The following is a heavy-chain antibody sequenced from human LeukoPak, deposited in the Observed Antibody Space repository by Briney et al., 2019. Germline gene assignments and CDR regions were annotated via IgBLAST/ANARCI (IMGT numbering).Heavy chain of an antibody. CDR3: TTDQEPYVDTAMVFDY. D-gene: IGHD5-18*01. CDR1: GFTFSNAW. Sequence: GGSLRLSCAASGFTFSNAWMSWVRQAPGKGLEWVGRIKSKTDGGTTDYAAPVKGRFTISRDDSKNTLYLQMNSLKTEDTAVYYCTTDQEPYVDTAMVFDYWGQGTLVTVSS. J-gene: IGHJ4*02. V-gene: IGHV3-15*01. CDR2: IKSKTDGGTT.